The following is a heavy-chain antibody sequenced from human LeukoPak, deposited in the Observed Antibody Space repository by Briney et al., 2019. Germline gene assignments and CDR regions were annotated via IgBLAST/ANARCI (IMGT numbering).Heavy chain of an antibody. CDR3: ARGSLRRLYYYGSGKPWFDP. D-gene: IGHD3-10*01. J-gene: IGHJ5*02. Sequence: SETLSLTCAVYGGSFSGYYWSWIRQPPGKGLEWIGEINHSGSTNYNPSLKSRVTISVVTSKNQFSLKLSSVTAADTAVYYCARGSLRRLYYYGSGKPWFDPWGQGTLVTVSS. V-gene: IGHV4-34*01. CDR2: INHSGST. CDR1: GGSFSGYY.